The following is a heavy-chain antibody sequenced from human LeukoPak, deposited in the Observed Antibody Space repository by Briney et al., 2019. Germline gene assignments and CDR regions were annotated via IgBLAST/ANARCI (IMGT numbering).Heavy chain of an antibody. Sequence: GGSLRLSCAASGFTFSNYGMHWVRQAPGKGLEWVVVIWYDGSDNYYADSEKGRFTISRDNSKNAVYLQMNSLRAEDTAVYYCARDGVDTAIVQGRYIDYWGQGTLVTVSS. CDR2: IWYDGSDN. CDR1: GFTFSNYG. D-gene: IGHD5-18*01. CDR3: ARDGVDTAIVQGRYIDY. J-gene: IGHJ4*02. V-gene: IGHV3-33*01.